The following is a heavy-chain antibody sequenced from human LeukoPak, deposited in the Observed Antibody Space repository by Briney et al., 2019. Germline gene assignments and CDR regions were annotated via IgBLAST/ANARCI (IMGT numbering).Heavy chain of an antibody. J-gene: IGHJ4*02. CDR3: ARLNVRPAMIRGVLDY. CDR2: IYYSGST. Sequence: SETLSLTCTVSGGSISSYYWSWIRQPPGKGLEWIGYIYYSGSTNYNPSLKSRVTISVDTSKNQFSLKLSSVTAADTALYYCARLNVRPAMIRGVLDYWGQGTLVTVSS. CDR1: GGSISSYY. D-gene: IGHD3-10*01. V-gene: IGHV4-59*12.